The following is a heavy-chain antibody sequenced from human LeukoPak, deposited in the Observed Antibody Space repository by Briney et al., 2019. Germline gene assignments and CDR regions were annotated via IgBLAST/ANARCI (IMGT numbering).Heavy chain of an antibody. CDR1: GYTFTGYY. CDR3: ARDAGYHDYVWGSYRYTDF. Sequence: EASVKVSCKASGYTFTGYYMHWVRQAPGQGLEWMGWVNPNSGGTNYAQKFQGRVIMTRDTSISTAYMELSRLRSDDTAVYYCARDAGYHDYVWGSYRYTDFWGQGTLVTVSS. D-gene: IGHD3-16*02. CDR2: VNPNSGGT. J-gene: IGHJ4*02. V-gene: IGHV1-2*02.